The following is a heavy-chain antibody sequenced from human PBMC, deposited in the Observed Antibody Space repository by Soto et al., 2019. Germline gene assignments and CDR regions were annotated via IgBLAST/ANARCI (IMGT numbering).Heavy chain of an antibody. CDR1: GGTFSSYA. CDR2: IIPIFGTA. D-gene: IGHD5-12*01. Sequence: ASVKVSCKASGGTFSSYAISWVRQAPGQGLEWMGGIIPIFGTANYAQKFQGRVTITADESTSTAYMELSSLRSEDTAVYYCARRFYSGYDKLPYYYYYYGMDVWGQGTTVTVSS. V-gene: IGHV1-69*13. CDR3: ARRFYSGYDKLPYYYYYYGMDV. J-gene: IGHJ6*02.